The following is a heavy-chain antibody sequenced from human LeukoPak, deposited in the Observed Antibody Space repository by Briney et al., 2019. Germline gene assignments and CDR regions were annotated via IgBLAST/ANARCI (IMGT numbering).Heavy chain of an antibody. CDR2: ISSGSSYI. V-gene: IGHV3-21*01. CDR1: GFTFSSYT. J-gene: IGHJ3*01. CDR3: ARELMSTSGDALDL. D-gene: IGHD2-2*01. Sequence: GGSLRLSCAASGFTFSSYTMHWVRQAPGKGLEWVSSISSGSSYIYYADSVKGRFTISRDNAKNSLYLQMNSLRDGDTGIYYCARELMSTSGDALDLWGQGTRVTVSS.